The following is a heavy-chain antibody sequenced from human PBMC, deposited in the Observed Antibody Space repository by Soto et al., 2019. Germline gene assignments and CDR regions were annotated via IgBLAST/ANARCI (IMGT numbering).Heavy chain of an antibody. V-gene: IGHV1-3*01. CDR2: INAGNGNT. CDR3: ARDRTPFRNHQYYYYGMDV. CDR1: GYTFTSYA. D-gene: IGHD2-15*01. Sequence: QVQLVQSGAEVKKPGASVKVSCKASGYTFTSYAMHWVRQAPGQRLEWMGWINAGNGNTKYSQKFQGRVTITRDTSASTAYMELSSLRSEDTAVYYCARDRTPFRNHQYYYYGMDVWGQGTTVTVSS. J-gene: IGHJ6*02.